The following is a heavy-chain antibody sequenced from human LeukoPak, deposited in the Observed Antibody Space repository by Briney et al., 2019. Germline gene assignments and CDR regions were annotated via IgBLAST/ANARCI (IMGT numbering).Heavy chain of an antibody. Sequence: ASVKVSCKASGYTFTGSYIHWVRQAPGQGLEWMGWINPNNGGTNYAQKFQGRVTMTRDTSITTVYMELRSLRYDDTAVYYCAGGVYCSSSSCSGGLGYYFYFMDVWGKGTTVTVSS. CDR1: GYTFTGSY. V-gene: IGHV1-2*02. J-gene: IGHJ6*03. CDR3: AGGVYCSSSSCSGGLGYYFYFMDV. D-gene: IGHD2-2*01. CDR2: INPNNGGT.